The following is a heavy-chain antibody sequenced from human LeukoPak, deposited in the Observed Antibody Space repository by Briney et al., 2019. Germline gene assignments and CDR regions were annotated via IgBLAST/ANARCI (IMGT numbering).Heavy chain of an antibody. J-gene: IGHJ6*03. Sequence: GGSLRLSCAASGFTFSSYTMNWVRQAPGKGLEWVSSISSSSSYIYYADSVKGRFTISRDNSKNTLYLQMNSLRAEDTAVYYCARDPPPDCSGGSCATDYYYYYYMDVWGKGTTVTVSS. D-gene: IGHD2-15*01. CDR2: ISSSSSYI. V-gene: IGHV3-21*01. CDR1: GFTFSSYT. CDR3: ARDPPPDCSGGSCATDYYYYYYMDV.